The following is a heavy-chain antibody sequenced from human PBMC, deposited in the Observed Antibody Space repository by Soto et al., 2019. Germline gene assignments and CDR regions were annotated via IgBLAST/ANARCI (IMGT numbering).Heavy chain of an antibody. D-gene: IGHD3-9*01. J-gene: IGHJ6*02. CDR1: GGSISSSSYY. V-gene: IGHV4-39*01. Sequence: SETQSLTCPVSGGSISSSSYYWGWIRQPPGKGLEWIGSIYYSGSTYYNPSLKSRVTISVDTSKNQFSLKLSSVTAADTAVYYCATIYDILTGSGYGMDVWGQGTTVTVSS. CDR2: IYYSGST. CDR3: ATIYDILTGSGYGMDV.